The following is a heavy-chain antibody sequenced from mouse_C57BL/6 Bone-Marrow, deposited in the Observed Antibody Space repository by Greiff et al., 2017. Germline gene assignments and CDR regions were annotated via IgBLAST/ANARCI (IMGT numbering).Heavy chain of an antibody. J-gene: IGHJ2*01. CDR3: TTVGLRLFDY. Sequence: VQLQQSGAELVRPGASVKLSCTASGFNIKDDYMHWVKQRPEQGLEWIGWIDPENGDTEYASKFQGKATITADTSSNTAYLQLSSLTSEDTAVYYCTTVGLRLFDYWGQGTTLTVSS. CDR2: IDPENGDT. V-gene: IGHV14-4*01. CDR1: GFNIKDDY. D-gene: IGHD2-2*01.